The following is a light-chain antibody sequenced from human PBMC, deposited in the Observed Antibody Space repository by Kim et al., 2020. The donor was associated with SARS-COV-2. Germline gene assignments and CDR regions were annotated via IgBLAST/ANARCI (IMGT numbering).Light chain of an antibody. V-gene: IGKV1-39*01. J-gene: IGKJ4*01. CDR1: QSIGYS. CDR3: QQTYTTPT. CDR2: AAL. Sequence: DIQMTQSPSSLYASVGDRLTITCRASQSIGYSLNWYQKKSGKAPKVLIYAALSLHVGVPSRFSGSGSGTEFTLSISSLQLEDFATYYCQQTYTTPTFGGGTKVDIK.